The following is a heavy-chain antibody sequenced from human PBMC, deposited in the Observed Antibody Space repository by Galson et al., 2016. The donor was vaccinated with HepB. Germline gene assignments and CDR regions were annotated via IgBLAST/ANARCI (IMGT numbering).Heavy chain of an antibody. V-gene: IGHV3-23*01. J-gene: IGHJ5*02. CDR3: ARTPANAWFDP. Sequence: SLRLSCAASGFTFSSLAMSWVRQAPGTGLECVAYISFNGDKTLYADSVEGRFTISRDNSKHTLYLHMNSLRVDDTAIYYCARTPANAWFDPWGQGTLVTVSA. CDR1: GFTFSSLA. CDR2: ISFNGDKT.